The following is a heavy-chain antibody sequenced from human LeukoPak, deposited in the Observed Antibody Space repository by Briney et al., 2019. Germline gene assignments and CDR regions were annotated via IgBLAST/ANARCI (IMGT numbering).Heavy chain of an antibody. Sequence: GGSLRLSCAASGFTFSHARMNWVRQAPGKGLEWIGLIKSYVHGGTTDYAAPVQGRFTISRDDSKSTVYLQMTSLRAEDTGVYYYFDYNADNSWDYWGQGALVTVSS. J-gene: IGHJ4*02. V-gene: IGHV3-15*01. CDR1: GFTFSHAR. D-gene: IGHD4-23*01. CDR2: IKSYVHGGTT. CDR3: FDYNADNSWDY.